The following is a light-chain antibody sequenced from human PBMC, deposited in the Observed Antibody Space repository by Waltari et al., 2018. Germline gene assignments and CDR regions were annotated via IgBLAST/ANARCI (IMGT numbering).Light chain of an antibody. Sequence: QSTLTQPASVAGSPGQSITISCPGTSLAVRHDQPVSWYQQHPGKAPKLMIYAVSKRPSGVSDRFSGSKSGDMASLTISGLQPEDEAEYFCSSYAGSSKGVFGGGTKVTVL. CDR1: SLAVRHDQP. J-gene: IGLJ2*01. V-gene: IGLV2-23*02. CDR3: SSYAGSSKGV. CDR2: AVS.